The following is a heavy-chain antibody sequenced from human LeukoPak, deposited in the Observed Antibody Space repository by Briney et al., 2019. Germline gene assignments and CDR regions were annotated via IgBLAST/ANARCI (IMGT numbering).Heavy chain of an antibody. J-gene: IGHJ4*02. CDR2: ISSSSSYI. D-gene: IGHD3-22*01. V-gene: IGHV3-21*01. CDR1: GFTFSSYS. CDR3: ARDPIYYYDSSGLDY. Sequence: GGSLRLSCAASGFTFSSYSMNWVRQAPGKGLEWVSSISSSSSYIYYADSVKGRFTISRDNSKNTLYLQMNSLRAEDTAVYYCARDPIYYYDSSGLDYWGQGTLVTVSS.